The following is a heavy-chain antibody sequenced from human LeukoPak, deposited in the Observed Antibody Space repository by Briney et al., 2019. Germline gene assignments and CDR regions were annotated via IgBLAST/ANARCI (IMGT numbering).Heavy chain of an antibody. V-gene: IGHV3-48*03. D-gene: IGHD1-14*01. CDR3: ARVTTGFDY. J-gene: IGHJ4*02. Sequence: PGGSLRLSCAASGFTFSNYEMNWVRQAPGKGLEWVSYISDSGSTIYYADSVKGRFTISRDNAKNSLYLLMNSLRVEDTGVYYCARVTTGFDYWGQGTLVTVSS. CDR2: ISDSGSTI. CDR1: GFTFSNYE.